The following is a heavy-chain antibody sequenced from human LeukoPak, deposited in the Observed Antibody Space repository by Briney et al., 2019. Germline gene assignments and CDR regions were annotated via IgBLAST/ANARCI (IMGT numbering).Heavy chain of an antibody. Sequence: SETLSLTCTVSGGSISSYYWSWIRQPPGKGLEWIGYIYYSGSTNYNPSLKSRVTISVDTSKNQFSLKLSSVTAAGTAVYYCARATPYYDFWSGYYKGSWFDPWGQGTLVTVSS. CDR1: GGSISSYY. CDR2: IYYSGST. D-gene: IGHD3-3*01. CDR3: ARATPYYDFWSGYYKGSWFDP. V-gene: IGHV4-59*01. J-gene: IGHJ5*02.